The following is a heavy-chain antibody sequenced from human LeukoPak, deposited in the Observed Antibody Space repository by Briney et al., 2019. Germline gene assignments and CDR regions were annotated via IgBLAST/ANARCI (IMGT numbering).Heavy chain of an antibody. D-gene: IGHD6-6*01. CDR1: GFTFDDYA. Sequence: GGSLRLSCAASGFTFDDYAMHWVRQAPGKGLEWVSGISWNSGSIGYADSVKGRFTISRDNAKNSLYLQMNSLRAEDTALYYCAKDQRPYSSSTLYYYYYHYMDVWGKGTTVTVSS. CDR2: ISWNSGSI. CDR3: AKDQRPYSSSTLYYYYYHYMDV. J-gene: IGHJ6*03. V-gene: IGHV3-9*01.